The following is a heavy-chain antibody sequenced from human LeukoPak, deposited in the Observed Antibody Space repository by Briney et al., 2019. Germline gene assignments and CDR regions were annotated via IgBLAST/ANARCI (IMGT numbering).Heavy chain of an antibody. D-gene: IGHD3-9*01. J-gene: IGHJ6*02. CDR1: GDSVSSDSYY. V-gene: IGHV4-61*01. Sequence: SETLSLTCSVSGDSVSSDSYYWSWIRQPPGKGLEWIGSISYSGNTDYNPSLKSRLTISVDTSKNQFSLKLSSVTAADTAVYYCARDGGRYFPYYVMDVWGQGTTVLVSS. CDR3: ARDGGRYFPYYVMDV. CDR2: ISYSGNT.